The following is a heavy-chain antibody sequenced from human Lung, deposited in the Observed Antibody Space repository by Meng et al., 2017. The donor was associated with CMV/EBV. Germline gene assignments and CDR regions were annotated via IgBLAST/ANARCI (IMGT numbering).Heavy chain of an antibody. Sequence: QGKRQEAVPTLVKPSEPLSVTGIVSSDSITNSFGSWVRQPAGKGLEWIGRLYPDGSTDYNPSLSSRLTLSLDTSKIRFSLKLRSVTAADTAIYYCARTPVRFCNTHMCYAFDYWGQGALVTVSS. V-gene: IGHV4-4*07. CDR2: LYPDGST. CDR3: ARTPVRFCNTHMCYAFDY. D-gene: IGHD2-2*01. CDR1: SDSITNSF. J-gene: IGHJ4*02.